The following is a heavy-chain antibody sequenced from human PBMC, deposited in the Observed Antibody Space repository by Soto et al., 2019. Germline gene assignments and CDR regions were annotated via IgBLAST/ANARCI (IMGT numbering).Heavy chain of an antibody. CDR1: GFTFSSYG. Sequence: QVQLVESGGGVVQPGRSLRLSCAASGFTFSSYGMHWVRQAPGKGLEWVAVIWYDGSNTYYADSVKGRFTISRDNSKNTLYLQMNSLRAEDTAVYYCARTLSRGKTNGMDVWGQGTTVTVSS. CDR3: ARTLSRGKTNGMDV. CDR2: IWYDGSNT. D-gene: IGHD3-10*01. V-gene: IGHV3-33*01. J-gene: IGHJ6*02.